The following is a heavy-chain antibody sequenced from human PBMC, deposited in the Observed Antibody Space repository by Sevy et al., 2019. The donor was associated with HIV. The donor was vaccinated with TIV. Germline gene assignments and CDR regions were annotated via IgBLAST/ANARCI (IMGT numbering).Heavy chain of an antibody. Sequence: GGSLRLSCGASGFTFSSYAMSWVRQAPGKGLEWVSAISGSGGSTYYADSVKGRFTISRDNSKNTLYLQMNSLRAEDTAVYYCAKPLGYFDQYYFDYWGQGTLVTVSS. J-gene: IGHJ4*02. D-gene: IGHD3-9*01. CDR1: GFTFSSYA. V-gene: IGHV3-23*01. CDR2: ISGSGGST. CDR3: AKPLGYFDQYYFDY.